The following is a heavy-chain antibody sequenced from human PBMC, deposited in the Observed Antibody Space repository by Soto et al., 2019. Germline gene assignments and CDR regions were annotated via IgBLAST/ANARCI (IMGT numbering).Heavy chain of an antibody. CDR2: ISSSSSYI. D-gene: IGHD6-13*01. Sequence: GGSLRLSCAASGFTFSSYSMNWVRQAPGKGLEWVSSISSSSSYIYYADSVKGLFTVSRDNAKNSLYLQMNSLRAEGTAVYYCARSPSGSSWSFDYWGQGTLVTVSS. V-gene: IGHV3-21*01. CDR1: GFTFSSYS. CDR3: ARSPSGSSWSFDY. J-gene: IGHJ4*02.